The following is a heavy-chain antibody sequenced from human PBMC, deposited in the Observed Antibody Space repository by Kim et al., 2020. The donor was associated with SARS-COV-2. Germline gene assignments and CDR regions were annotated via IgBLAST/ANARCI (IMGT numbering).Heavy chain of an antibody. CDR2: IWYDGSNK. D-gene: IGHD6-13*01. V-gene: IGHV3-33*01. CDR3: ARDLGQLVNYYGMDV. Sequence: GGSLRLSCAASGFTFSSYGMHWVRQAPGKGLEWVAVIWYDGSNKYYADSVKGRFTISRDNSKNTLYLQMNSLRAEDTAVYYCARDLGQLVNYYGMDVWGQGTTVTVSS. CDR1: GFTFSSYG. J-gene: IGHJ6*02.